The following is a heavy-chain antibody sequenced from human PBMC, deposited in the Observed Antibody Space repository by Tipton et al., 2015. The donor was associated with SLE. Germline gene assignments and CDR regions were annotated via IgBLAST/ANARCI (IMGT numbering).Heavy chain of an antibody. V-gene: IGHV4-31*02. CDR1: GDSVTSSSYY. CDR3: AGRGYISYWQQH. J-gene: IGHJ1*01. D-gene: IGHD5-18*01. CDR2: IYYSSST. Sequence: LRLSCSVSGDSVTSSSYYWTWIRQRPGKGLEWIGYIYYSSSTYYNPSLKGRLNISLDTSRNQFSLKLNSVTAADTALYYCAGRGYISYWQQHWG.